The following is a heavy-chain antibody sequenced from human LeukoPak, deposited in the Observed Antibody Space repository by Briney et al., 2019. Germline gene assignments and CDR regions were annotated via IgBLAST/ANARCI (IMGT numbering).Heavy chain of an antibody. CDR1: GFTFSSYA. D-gene: IGHD1-26*01. J-gene: IGHJ4*02. CDR2: IWYDGSNK. Sequence: PGGSLRLSCAASGFTFSSYAMHWVRQAPGKGLEWVAVIWYDGSNKYYADSVKGRFTISRDNSKNTLYLQMNSLRAEDTAVYYCARDRSSVGAFDYWGQGTLVTVSS. V-gene: IGHV3-33*08. CDR3: ARDRSSVGAFDY.